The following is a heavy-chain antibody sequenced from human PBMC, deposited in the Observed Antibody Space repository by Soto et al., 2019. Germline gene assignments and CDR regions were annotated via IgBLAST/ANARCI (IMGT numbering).Heavy chain of an antibody. CDR1: GYIFTSDW. CDR2: IDPTDSYT. Sequence: EVQLVQSGAEVRKPGESLKISCKVSGYIFTSDWISWVRQMPGKGLEWMGRIDPTDSYTDYSPSFQGHVTISVDKSINTAYLQWSSLKASDSAMYYCARLPVLSLVAVWGFDYWGLGTLVTVSP. D-gene: IGHD3-16*01. CDR3: ARLPVLSLVAVWGFDY. V-gene: IGHV5-10-1*03. J-gene: IGHJ4*02.